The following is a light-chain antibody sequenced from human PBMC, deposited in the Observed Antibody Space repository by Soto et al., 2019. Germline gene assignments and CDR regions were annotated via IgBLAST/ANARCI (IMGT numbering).Light chain of an antibody. CDR3: QQYSNWPPIT. CDR2: DTS. V-gene: IGKV1-5*01. Sequence: DIQMTQSPSTLSASVGDRVTITCRASQTIFSWLAWYQQKPGTPPKLLIYDTSTRATGIPARFSGSGSGTEFTLTISSLQSEDFAVYYCQQYSNWPPITFGQGTRLENK. CDR1: QTIFSW. J-gene: IGKJ5*01.